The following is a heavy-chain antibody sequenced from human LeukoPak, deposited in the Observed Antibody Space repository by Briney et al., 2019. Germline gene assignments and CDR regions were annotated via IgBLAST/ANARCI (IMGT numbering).Heavy chain of an antibody. Sequence: ASVKVSCKAAGYTFTSYGISWVRQAPGQGLEWMGWISSYNGNTNYAQKLQGRVTMTTDTSTTTAYMELKSLRSDDTAVYYCAITTHRTSDAFDIWGQGAMVTVSS. J-gene: IGHJ3*02. CDR2: ISSYNGNT. D-gene: IGHD4-11*01. CDR1: GYTFTSYG. CDR3: AITTHRTSDAFDI. V-gene: IGHV1-18*01.